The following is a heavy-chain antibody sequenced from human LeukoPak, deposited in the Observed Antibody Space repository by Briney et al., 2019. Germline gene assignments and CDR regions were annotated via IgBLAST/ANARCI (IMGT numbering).Heavy chain of an antibody. Sequence: GGSLRLSCAASGFTFSSYGMHWVRQAPGKGLEWVAFIRYDGSNKYYADSVKGRFTISRDNSKNTLYLQMNSLRAEDTAVYYCAKDLLLLLRYFDWALDYWGQGTLVTVSS. V-gene: IGHV3-30*02. CDR1: GFTFSSYG. D-gene: IGHD3-9*01. CDR3: AKDLLLLLRYFDWALDY. CDR2: IRYDGSNK. J-gene: IGHJ4*02.